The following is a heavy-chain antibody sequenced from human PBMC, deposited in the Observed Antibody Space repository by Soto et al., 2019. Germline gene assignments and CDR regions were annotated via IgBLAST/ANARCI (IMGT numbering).Heavy chain of an antibody. CDR3: ARRYSYGHGSLDY. CDR1: GYTFTSYY. J-gene: IGHJ4*02. Sequence: GASVKVSCKASGYTFTSYYMHWVRQATGQGLEWMGRMNPNSGNTGYAQKFQGRVTMTRNTSISTAYMELSSLRSEDTAVYYCARRYSYGHGSLDYWGQGTLVTVSS. V-gene: IGHV1-8*02. D-gene: IGHD5-18*01. CDR2: MNPNSGNT.